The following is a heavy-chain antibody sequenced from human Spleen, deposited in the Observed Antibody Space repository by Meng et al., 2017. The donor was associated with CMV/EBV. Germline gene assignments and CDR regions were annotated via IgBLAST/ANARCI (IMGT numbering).Heavy chain of an antibody. J-gene: IGHJ4*02. Sequence: GFSLSTSGVGVGWIRQPPGKALEWLALIYWNDDKRYSPSLKSRLTITKDTSKNQVVLTMTNMDPVDTATYYCAAQESYYDFWSGYKNWGQGTLVTVSS. D-gene: IGHD3-3*01. CDR3: AAQESYYDFWSGYKN. V-gene: IGHV2-5*01. CDR2: IYWNDDK. CDR1: GFSLSTSGVG.